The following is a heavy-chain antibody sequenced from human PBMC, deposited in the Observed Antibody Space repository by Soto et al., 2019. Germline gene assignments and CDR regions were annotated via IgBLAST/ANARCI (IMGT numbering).Heavy chain of an antibody. V-gene: IGHV3-33*01. CDR1: GFTFSSYG. CDR3: ARVIRGVIITWAFDI. CDR2: IWYDGSNK. D-gene: IGHD3-10*01. Sequence: PGGSLRLSCAASGFTFSSYGMHWVRQAPGKGLEWVAVIWYDGSNKYYADSVKGRFTISRDNSKNTLYLQMNSLRAEDTAVYYCARVIRGVIITWAFDIWGQGTMVTVSS. J-gene: IGHJ3*02.